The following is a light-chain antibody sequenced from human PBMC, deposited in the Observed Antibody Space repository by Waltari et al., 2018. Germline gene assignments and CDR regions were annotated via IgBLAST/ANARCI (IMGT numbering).Light chain of an antibody. CDR2: TND. CDR1: SPNIGSNT. V-gene: IGLV1-44*01. Sequence: QSVLTQPPSASGTPGQRVTISCSGSSPNIGSNTVTCYQQFPGTSPRLLFYTNDQRPSGVPDRFSASRSGTSASLAISGLRSEDEADYYCAAWDDSLNGQVFGGGTKLTVL. J-gene: IGLJ3*02. CDR3: AAWDDSLNGQV.